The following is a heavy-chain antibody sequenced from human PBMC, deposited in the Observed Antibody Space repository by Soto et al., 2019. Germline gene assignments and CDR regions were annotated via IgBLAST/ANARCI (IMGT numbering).Heavy chain of an antibody. Sequence: EVQLVESGGALVQPGGSLRLSCAASGFTFSSYWMHWVRQVPGEGLVWVSSIKTDGSSTSYADSVKGRFTISRDNAKNTMYLQRNRLGAEDTAVYYCARVGGGHYVFDYWGQGTLVTVSS. V-gene: IGHV3-74*01. CDR1: GFTFSSYW. CDR3: ARVGGGHYVFDY. CDR2: IKTDGSST. D-gene: IGHD3-16*01. J-gene: IGHJ4*02.